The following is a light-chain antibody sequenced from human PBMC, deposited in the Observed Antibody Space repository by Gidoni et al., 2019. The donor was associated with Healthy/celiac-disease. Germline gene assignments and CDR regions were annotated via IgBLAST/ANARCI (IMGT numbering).Light chain of an antibody. CDR1: QDISNY. J-gene: IGKJ4*01. V-gene: IGKV1-33*01. CDR3: QQYDNLLPLT. CDR2: DAS. Sequence: DIQMTQSPFSLSASVGDRVTITCQASQDISNYLNWYQQKPGKAPKLLIYDASNLETGVPSRFSGSGSGTDFTFTISSLQPEEIATYYCQQYDNLLPLTFGGGTKVEIK.